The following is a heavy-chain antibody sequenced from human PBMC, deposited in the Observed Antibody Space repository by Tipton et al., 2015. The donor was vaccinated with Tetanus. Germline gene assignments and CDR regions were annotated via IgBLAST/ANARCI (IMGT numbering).Heavy chain of an antibody. CDR1: GDSISGSNW. Sequence: AVSGDSISGSNWWSWVRQPLGKGLEWIGEIYDSGSTNKNPSFKSRLSMSVNKSKNQFSLVLRSVIAADTAVYFCARVSTNWEYEQWGQGTLVTVSS. CDR2: IYDSGST. V-gene: IGHV4-4*01. J-gene: IGHJ4*02. D-gene: IGHD1/OR15-1a*01. CDR3: ARVSTNWEYEQ.